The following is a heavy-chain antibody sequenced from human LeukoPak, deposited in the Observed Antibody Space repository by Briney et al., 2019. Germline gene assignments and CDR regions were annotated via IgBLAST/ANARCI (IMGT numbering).Heavy chain of an antibody. D-gene: IGHD6-6*01. CDR1: GYSFTSYL. J-gene: IGHJ4*02. CDR3: ARIASYSSSHEFDY. Sequence: GESLKISCKGSGYSFTSYLISWVRQMPGKGLEWMGRIDPSDSYTNYSPSFQGHVTISADKSISTAYLQWSSLKASDTAMYYCARIASYSSSHEFDYWGQGTLVTVSS. V-gene: IGHV5-10-1*01. CDR2: IDPSDSYT.